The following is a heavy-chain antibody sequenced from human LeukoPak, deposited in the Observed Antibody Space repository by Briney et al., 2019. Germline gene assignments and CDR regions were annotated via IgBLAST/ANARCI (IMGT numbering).Heavy chain of an antibody. D-gene: IGHD2-15*01. J-gene: IGHJ4*02. CDR1: GFTVSDNY. CDR3: ARDHVVASGAVAY. V-gene: IGHV3-53*01. CDR2: IDSGGNT. Sequence: GGSLRLSCAASGFTVSDNYMSWFRQAPGKGLEWLSVIDSGGNTIYADSVRGRFTISRDNSKNTLHLQMDSLTIEDSALYYCARDHVVASGAVAYWGQGTLVTVSS.